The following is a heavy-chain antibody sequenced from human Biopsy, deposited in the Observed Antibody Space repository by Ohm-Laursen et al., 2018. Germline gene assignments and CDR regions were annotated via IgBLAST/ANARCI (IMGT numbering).Heavy chain of an antibody. D-gene: IGHD1-26*01. CDR3: ARHAPSYSGSYWRYFDL. V-gene: IGHV4-59*08. CDR2: IYYTGST. CDR1: GDSINSSY. Sequence: SDTLSLTWTVSGDSINSSYWSWIRQPPGKGLEWIGYIYYTGSTNYNPSLKSRVTISVDTSMNHLSLRLTSVTAADTAVYYCARHAPSYSGSYWRYFDLWGRGTLVTVSS. J-gene: IGHJ2*01.